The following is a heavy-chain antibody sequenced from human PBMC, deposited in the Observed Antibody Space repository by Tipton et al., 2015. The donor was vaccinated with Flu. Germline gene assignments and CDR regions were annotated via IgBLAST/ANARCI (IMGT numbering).Heavy chain of an antibody. J-gene: IGHJ4*02. D-gene: IGHD4-17*01. V-gene: IGHV3-74*01. Sequence: SLRLSCAASAFTFSNYWMHWVRQAPGEGLVWVARVDGVGRSTHYADSVKGRFTISRDNAKNTLYLQLNSLRAEDTAVYFCVRDSRDYGDYAEVFDSWRQGTLVTVSS. CDR3: VRDSRDYGDYAEVFDS. CDR2: VDGVGRST. CDR1: AFTFSNYW.